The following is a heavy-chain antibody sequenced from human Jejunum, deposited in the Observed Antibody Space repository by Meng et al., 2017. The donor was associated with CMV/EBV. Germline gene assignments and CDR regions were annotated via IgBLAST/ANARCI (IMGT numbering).Heavy chain of an antibody. CDR1: FTFDDYY. D-gene: IGHD6-13*01. Sequence: FTFDDYYMHWVRQTPGKGLEWVSVINWDGGSTSYADSVKGRFTISRDNNKNSLYLQMNSLRAEDTALYYCVRDRIPATGYYSMGVWGQGTTVTVSS. CDR2: INWDGGST. J-gene: IGHJ6*02. CDR3: VRDRIPATGYYSMGV. V-gene: IGHV3-43D*03.